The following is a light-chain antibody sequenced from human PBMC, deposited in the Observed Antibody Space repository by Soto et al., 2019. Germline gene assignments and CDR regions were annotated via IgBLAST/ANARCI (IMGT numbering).Light chain of an antibody. CDR2: KAS. Sequence: DIQMTQSPSTLSASVGDRGTITCWASQSISRWLAWYQQTPGKAPKLLIYKASSLESGAPSRFRGSGSGTELTITLRRRQADDFANYYCQKYNSRTFGQGTKLEIK. V-gene: IGKV1-5*03. CDR3: QKYNSRT. CDR1: QSISRW. J-gene: IGKJ1*01.